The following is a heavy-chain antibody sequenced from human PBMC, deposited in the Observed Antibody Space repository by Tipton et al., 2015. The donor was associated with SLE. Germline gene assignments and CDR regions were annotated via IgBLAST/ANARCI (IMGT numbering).Heavy chain of an antibody. CDR1: DASMNSYF. Sequence: GLVKPSETLSLTCNVSDASMNSYFWHWIRQPAGKGLEWIGRLSLSDKNNYNPSLQSRVTMSVDTSKSQFSLEVRSVTATDTAVYYCARRGRSAWFPGVWGQGTLVTVSS. V-gene: IGHV4-4*07. D-gene: IGHD3-10*01. J-gene: IGHJ4*02. CDR3: ARRGRSAWFPGV. CDR2: LSLSDKN.